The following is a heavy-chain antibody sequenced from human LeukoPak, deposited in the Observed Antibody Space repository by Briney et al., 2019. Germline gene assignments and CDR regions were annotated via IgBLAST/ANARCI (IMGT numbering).Heavy chain of an antibody. CDR2: MNPNSGNT. CDR1: GYTFTSYD. CDR3: ARGKDSSWYRGSFGFDY. J-gene: IGHJ4*02. D-gene: IGHD6-13*01. Sequence: ASVKVSCKASGYTFTSYDINWVRQATGQGLEWMGWMNPNSGNTGYAQKFQGRVTMTRNTSISSAYMELSRLRSEDTAVYYCARGKDSSWYRGSFGFDYWGQGTLVTVSS. V-gene: IGHV1-8*01.